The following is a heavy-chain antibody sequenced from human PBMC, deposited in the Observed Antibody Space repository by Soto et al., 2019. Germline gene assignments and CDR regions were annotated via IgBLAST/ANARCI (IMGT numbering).Heavy chain of an antibody. CDR1: GESFSGYY. J-gene: IGHJ5*02. Sequence: PSETLSLTCAVYGESFSGYYWSWIRQPPGKGLEWIGEINHSGSTNYSPSLKSRVTISVDTSKNQFSLKLSSVTAADTAVYYCARGDFGMAFGTDRRVVAPWGQGTLVTVSS. V-gene: IGHV4-34*01. CDR2: INHSGST. CDR3: ARGDFGMAFGTDRRVVAP. D-gene: IGHD3-3*01.